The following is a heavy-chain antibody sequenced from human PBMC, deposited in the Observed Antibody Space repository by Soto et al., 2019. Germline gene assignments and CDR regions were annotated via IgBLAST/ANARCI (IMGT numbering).Heavy chain of an antibody. CDR2: LYWYDVQ. CDR1: GFSLSTSGLG. CDR3: AHSACSGGTCYLFAY. V-gene: IGHV2-5*01. J-gene: IGHJ4*02. D-gene: IGHD2-15*01. Sequence: QITLKESGPTLLKPTQTLTLTFTVSGFSLSTSGLGVGWIRQPPGTPLGWLALLYWYDVQRYNPSLHTRLNITKDASRRQVVLTMTNMDPVDTATYYCAHSACSGGTCYLFAYWGRGALVIVSS.